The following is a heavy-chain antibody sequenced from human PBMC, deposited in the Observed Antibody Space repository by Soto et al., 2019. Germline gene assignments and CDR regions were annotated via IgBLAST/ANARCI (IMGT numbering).Heavy chain of an antibody. J-gene: IGHJ4*02. CDR1: GFAFYNYN. D-gene: IGHD3-10*01. V-gene: IGHV3-33*01. CDR3: ARDDYGPDY. Sequence: QVQVVESGGGVVQPGRSLRLSCTASGFAFYNYNIHWVRQAPGKGLEWVAVIRYDGTNKDYADSVKGRFTISRDNSKSTRYLQMNSLRAEDTAVYYCARDDYGPDYWGQGTLLTVSS. CDR2: IRYDGTNK.